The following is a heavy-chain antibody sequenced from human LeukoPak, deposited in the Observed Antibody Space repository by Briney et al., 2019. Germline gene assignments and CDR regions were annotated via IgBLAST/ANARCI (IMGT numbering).Heavy chain of an antibody. J-gene: IGHJ6*02. CDR2: LDPEDGET. Sequence: ASVKVSCKVSGYTLNELSIHWVRQAPGKGLEWMGSLDPEDGETIDAQRFQGRVTMTEDTSTDTAYMDLTSLRSEDTAVYFCATGVITPACLPFYYYAMDVWGQGTKVNGSS. D-gene: IGHD6-13*01. CDR3: ATGVITPACLPFYYYAMDV. V-gene: IGHV1-24*01. CDR1: GYTLNELS.